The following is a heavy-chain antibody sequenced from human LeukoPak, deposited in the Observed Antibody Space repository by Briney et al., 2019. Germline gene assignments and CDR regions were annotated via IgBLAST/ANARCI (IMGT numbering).Heavy chain of an antibody. CDR1: GFTFSSYA. CDR3: AITRAYSSGWSALWY. CDR2: ISYDGSNK. V-gene: IGHV3-30-3*01. J-gene: IGHJ4*02. Sequence: PGGSLRLSCAASGFTFSSYAMHWVRQAPGKGLEWVAVISYDGSNKYYADSVKGRFTISRDNAKNSLYLQMNSLRAEDTAVYYCAITRAYSSGWSALWYWGQGTLVTVSS. D-gene: IGHD6-19*01.